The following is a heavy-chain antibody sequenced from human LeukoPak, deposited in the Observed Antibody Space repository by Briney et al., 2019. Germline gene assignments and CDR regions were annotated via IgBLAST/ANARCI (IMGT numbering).Heavy chain of an antibody. CDR2: IYTSGST. CDR3: ARGRREQPGSKLRFLEWSHFDL. V-gene: IGHV4-4*07. D-gene: IGHD3-3*01. Sequence: PSETLSLTCTVSGGSISSYYWSWLRQPAGGGLEWFGRIYTSGSTNCNPSLKSRVTMSVDTSKNQFSLKLSSVTAADTAVYYCARGRREQPGSKLRFLEWSHFDLWGRGTLVTVSS. J-gene: IGHJ2*01. CDR1: GGSISSYY.